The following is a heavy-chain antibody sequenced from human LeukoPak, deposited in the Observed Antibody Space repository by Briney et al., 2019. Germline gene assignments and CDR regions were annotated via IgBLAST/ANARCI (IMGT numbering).Heavy chain of an antibody. CDR3: ERYYDSSGYYFFDI. CDR2: IYYSGST. D-gene: IGHD3-22*01. Sequence: PSETLSLTCTVSGVSISSYYWSWIRQPPGQGLEWIGSIYYSGSTYYNPSLKSRVTISVDTSKNQFSLKLSSVTAADTAVYYCERYYDSSGYYFFDIWGQGTMVTVSS. CDR1: GVSISSYY. J-gene: IGHJ3*02. V-gene: IGHV4-59*04.